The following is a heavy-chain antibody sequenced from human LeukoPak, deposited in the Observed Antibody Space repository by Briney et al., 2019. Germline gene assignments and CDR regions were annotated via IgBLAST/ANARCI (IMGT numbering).Heavy chain of an antibody. CDR2: ISNSGST. Sequence: SETLSLTCSASGGSVSSGSYYWSWMRQPPGKGLEWIGYISNSGSTNYNPSLKSRVSISADTSKNQFSLKLRSVTAADTAVYYCARDGSLGFGELFGAFDIWGQGTMVTVSS. V-gene: IGHV4-61*01. CDR3: ARDGSLGFGELFGAFDI. J-gene: IGHJ3*02. CDR1: GGSVSSGSYY. D-gene: IGHD3-10*01.